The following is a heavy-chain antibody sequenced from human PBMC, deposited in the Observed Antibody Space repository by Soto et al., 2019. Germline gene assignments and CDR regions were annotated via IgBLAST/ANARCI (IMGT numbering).Heavy chain of an antibody. V-gene: IGHV5-10-1*01. J-gene: IGHJ4*02. D-gene: IGHD5-18*01. Sequence: GESLKISCKGSGYSFTSYWISWVRQMPGKGLEWMGRIDPSDSYTNYSPSFQGHVTISADKSISTAYLQWSSLKASDTAMYYCARHFPWMQLWLLFDYWGQGTLVTVSS. CDR1: GYSFTSYW. CDR2: IDPSDSYT. CDR3: ARHFPWMQLWLLFDY.